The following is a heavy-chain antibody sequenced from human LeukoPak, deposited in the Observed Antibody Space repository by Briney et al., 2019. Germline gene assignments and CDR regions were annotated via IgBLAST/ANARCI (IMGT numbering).Heavy chain of an antibody. CDR1: GYTFSTYA. J-gene: IGHJ4*01. CDR2: ITIYNGNT. D-gene: IGHD5-24*01. Sequence: SVKVSCKASGYTFSTYAISWVRQAPGQGLEWMGCITIYNGNTIYAQKLHGRVPMTTESPRATAYMELRAWISADTAEYYWGTAGDGYNRPLDYWGQGDLVTVSS. CDR3: GTAGDGYNRPLDY. V-gene: IGHV1-18*01.